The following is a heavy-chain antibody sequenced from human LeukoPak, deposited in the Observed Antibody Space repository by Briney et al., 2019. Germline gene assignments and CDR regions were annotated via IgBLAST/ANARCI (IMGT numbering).Heavy chain of an antibody. V-gene: IGHV3-48*04. CDR3: ARIPHPDYADAQ. Sequence: GGSLRLSCAASGFTFDKAWMTWVRQAPGKGLEWVSYISSSRGTMDYADSVKGRFTVSRDNGKKLVHLQLNSLRAEDTAVYFCARIPHPDYADAQWGQGTLVIVSS. D-gene: IGHD4-17*01. CDR1: GFTFDKAW. CDR2: ISSSRGTM. J-gene: IGHJ4*02.